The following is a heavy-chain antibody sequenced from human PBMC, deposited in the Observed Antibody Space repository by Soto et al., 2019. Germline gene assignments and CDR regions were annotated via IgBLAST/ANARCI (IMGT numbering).Heavy chain of an antibody. CDR1: AGSFSHYY. V-gene: IGHV4-34*01. Sequence: QVQQQPRGAGLLKPSETLSLTCTVYAGSFSHYYWNWIRQSPGQGLEWIGKINHGGSSSYNPSLRSRVSMSVDMSKNQFSLTLSSVTAADTAVYYCARGGSSDWQVALDIWGQGTMVPVSS. D-gene: IGHD6-19*01. J-gene: IGHJ3*02. CDR2: INHGGSS. CDR3: ARGGSSDWQVALDI.